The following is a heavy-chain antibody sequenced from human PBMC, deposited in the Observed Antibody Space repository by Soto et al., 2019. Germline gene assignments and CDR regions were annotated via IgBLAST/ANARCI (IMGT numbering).Heavy chain of an antibody. Sequence: PSETLSLTCAVYGGSFSGYYWSWIRQPPGKGLEWIGEINHSGSTNYNPSLKSRVTISVDTSKNQFSLKLSSVTAADTAVYYCARGYDYYYLDVWGKGTTVTVSS. J-gene: IGHJ6*03. CDR3: ARGYDYYYLDV. V-gene: IGHV4-34*01. CDR1: GGSFSGYY. CDR2: INHSGST.